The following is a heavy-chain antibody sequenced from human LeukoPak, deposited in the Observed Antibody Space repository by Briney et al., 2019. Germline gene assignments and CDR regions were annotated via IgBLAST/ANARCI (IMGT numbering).Heavy chain of an antibody. V-gene: IGHV4-59*01. J-gene: IGHJ6*03. Sequence: SETLSLTCSVSSGFISSYYWTWIRQSPGKGLERIGYIYYTGSTSYNPSLQSRVTISVDTSKNQFSLRLNSVTAADTAVYYCARLHHDYGSGTYGGAYNYYMDVWGKGTTVTASS. CDR3: ARLHHDYGSGTYGGAYNYYMDV. CDR2: IYYTGST. D-gene: IGHD3-10*01. CDR1: SGFISSYY.